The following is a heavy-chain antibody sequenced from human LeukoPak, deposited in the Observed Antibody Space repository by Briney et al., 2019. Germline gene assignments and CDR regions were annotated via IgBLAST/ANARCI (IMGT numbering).Heavy chain of an antibody. D-gene: IGHD2-2*01. V-gene: IGHV3-30*04. J-gene: IGHJ4*02. CDR1: GFSFSTYN. CDR3: ARDRVRIWSYVGTFDY. Sequence: PGGSPRLSCAASGFSFSTYNMHWVRQDPGKGLEWLGVISFDGKNIVYPGSVQGRFSIFRDMSKNTLYLQMNSLRAEDTAVYYCARDRVRIWSYVGTFDYWGQGALVTVSS. CDR2: ISFDGKNI.